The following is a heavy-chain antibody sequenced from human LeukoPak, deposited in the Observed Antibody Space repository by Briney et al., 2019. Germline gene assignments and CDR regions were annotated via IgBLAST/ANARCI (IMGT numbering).Heavy chain of an antibody. CDR3: ARAAGDLDY. CDR1: GYTFTSYD. V-gene: IGHV1-8*01. CDR2: MNPNSGNT. Sequence: ASVKVSCKASGYTFTSYDINWVRQATGQGLEWVGWMNPNSGNTGSAQKFQGRVSMTRDTFISIAYMELSSLRSEDTAIYYCARAAGDLDYWGQGTLVTVSS. J-gene: IGHJ4*02.